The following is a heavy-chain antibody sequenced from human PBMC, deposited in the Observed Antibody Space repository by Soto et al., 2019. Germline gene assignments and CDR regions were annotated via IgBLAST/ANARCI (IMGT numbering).Heavy chain of an antibody. D-gene: IGHD3-16*01. Sequence: SETLSLTCAVSGSPISGSVWWTWVRQPPGKGLEWIGEVFHSGGANYNPSLKSRVSMSVDTSRSQFSLELHSVTAADTAVYYCARKAWVRFDFWGQGIMVTVSS. CDR3: ARKAWVRFDF. CDR2: VFHSGGA. J-gene: IGHJ4*02. CDR1: GSPISGSVW. V-gene: IGHV4-4*02.